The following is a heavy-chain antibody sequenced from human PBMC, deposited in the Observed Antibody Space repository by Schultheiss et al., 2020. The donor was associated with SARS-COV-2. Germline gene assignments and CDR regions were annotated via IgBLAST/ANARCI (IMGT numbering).Heavy chain of an antibody. CDR2: TYYRSKWYN. Sequence: SQTLSLTCAISGDSVSSNSAAWNWIRQSPSRGLEWLGRTYYRSKWYNDYAVSVKSRITINPDTSKNQFSLQLNSVTPEDTAVYYCARGGCSSTSCYSVYFDYWGQGTLVTVSS. D-gene: IGHD2-2*01. CDR1: GDSVSSNSAA. CDR3: ARGGCSSTSCYSVYFDY. J-gene: IGHJ4*02. V-gene: IGHV6-1*01.